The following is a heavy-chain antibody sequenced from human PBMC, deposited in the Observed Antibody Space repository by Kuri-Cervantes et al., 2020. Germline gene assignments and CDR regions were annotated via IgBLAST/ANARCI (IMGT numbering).Heavy chain of an antibody. Sequence: SVKISCKAAGGTFSNYVITWVRQAPGLGREWMGGIIPMLGTANYTQKFQDRVTITVDDSTGTSYMELSSLGPDDTAVYYCARDEMGYNSSSKGGNWFDPWGQGTLVTVSS. J-gene: IGHJ5*02. CDR1: GGTFSNYV. CDR3: ARDEMGYNSSSKGGNWFDP. V-gene: IGHV1-69*13. D-gene: IGHD6-13*01. CDR2: IIPMLGTA.